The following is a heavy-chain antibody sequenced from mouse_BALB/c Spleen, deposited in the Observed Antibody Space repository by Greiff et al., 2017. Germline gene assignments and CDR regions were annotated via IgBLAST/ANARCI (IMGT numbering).Heavy chain of an antibody. J-gene: IGHJ2*01. CDR2: ISSGGST. D-gene: IGHD1-1*01. CDR3: ASLYYGSSPDY. V-gene: IGHV5-6-5*01. Sequence: VQLKQSGGGLVKPGGSLKLSCAASGFTFSSYAMSWVRQTPEKRLEWVASISSGGSTYYPDSVKGRFTISRDNARNILYLQMSSLRSEDTAMYYCASLYYGSSPDYWGQGTTLTVSS. CDR1: GFTFSSYA.